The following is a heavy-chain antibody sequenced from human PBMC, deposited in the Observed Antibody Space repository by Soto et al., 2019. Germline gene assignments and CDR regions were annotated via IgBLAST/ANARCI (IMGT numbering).Heavy chain of an antibody. CDR3: ARGPCGGDCYPTES. D-gene: IGHD2-21*02. CDR2: IYYSGRT. Sequence: PAESLSRIGTGSGGSISSVDYYWSWIRQPPVKGLEWIGYIYYSGRTYYNPSLKSRLTISLDTSKNQFSLELTSVTAADTAVYYCARGPCGGDCYPTESWGPGTLVPVSS. V-gene: IGHV4-30-4*01. J-gene: IGHJ5*02. CDR1: GGSISSVDYY.